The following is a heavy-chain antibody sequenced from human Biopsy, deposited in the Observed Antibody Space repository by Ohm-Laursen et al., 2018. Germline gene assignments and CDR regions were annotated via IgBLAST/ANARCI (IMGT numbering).Heavy chain of an antibody. V-gene: IGHV4-59*01. CDR2: IYYTGST. CDR3: ARDSRGGHLNTTLITGKNLDS. J-gene: IGHJ4*02. Sequence: SDTLSLTCPVSGDSINSSYWSWIRQPPGKGLEWIGYIYYTGSTNYNPSVKSRVTISVDTSKNQFSLKLNSVTAADTAVYFCARDSRGGHLNTTLITGKNLDSWGQGILVTVSS. CDR1: GDSINSSY. D-gene: IGHD3-16*01.